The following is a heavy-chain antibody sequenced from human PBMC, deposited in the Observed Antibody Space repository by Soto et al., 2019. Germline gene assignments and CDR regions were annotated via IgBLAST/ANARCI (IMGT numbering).Heavy chain of an antibody. J-gene: IGHJ4*02. V-gene: IGHV4-39*01. CDR3: ARLKDTATYYFDY. CDR2: IYYSGST. CDR1: GGSISSSSYY. D-gene: IGHD5-18*01. Sequence: SETLSLTCTVSGGSISSSSYYWGWIRQPPGKGLEWIGSIYYSGSTYYNPSLKSRVTISVDTSKNQFSLKLSSVTAADTAVYYCARLKDTATYYFDYWGQGTLVTVSS.